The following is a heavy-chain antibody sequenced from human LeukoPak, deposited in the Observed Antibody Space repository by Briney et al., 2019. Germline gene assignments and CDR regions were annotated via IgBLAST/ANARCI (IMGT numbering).Heavy chain of an antibody. J-gene: IGHJ4*02. CDR3: VKAAGTSSGWFYFDY. Sequence: GGSLRLSCAASGLTFSSYWMSWVRQAPGKGLEWVANMNQDGSDTYYLDSVKGRFTISRDNAKNSLYLQMNSLRVVDMALYYCVKAAGTSSGWFYFDYWGQGTLVTVSS. D-gene: IGHD6-19*01. CDR2: MNQDGSDT. V-gene: IGHV3-7*03. CDR1: GLTFSSYW.